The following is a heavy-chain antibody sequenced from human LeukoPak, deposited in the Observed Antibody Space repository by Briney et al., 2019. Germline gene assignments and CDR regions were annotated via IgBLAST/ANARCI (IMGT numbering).Heavy chain of an antibody. Sequence: SETLSLTCTVSGGSISSSSYYWGWIRQPPGKGLEWSGSIYYSGSTYYNPSLKSRVTISVDTSKNQFSLKRSSVTAADTAVYHCARGGRYCSGGSCYTYYYYYMDVWGKGTTVTVSS. CDR2: IYYSGST. CDR3: ARGGRYCSGGSCYTYYYYYMDV. V-gene: IGHV4-39*01. J-gene: IGHJ6*03. CDR1: GGSISSSSYY. D-gene: IGHD2-15*01.